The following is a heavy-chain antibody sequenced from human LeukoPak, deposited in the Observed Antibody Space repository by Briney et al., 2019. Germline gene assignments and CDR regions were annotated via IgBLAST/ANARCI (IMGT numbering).Heavy chain of an antibody. CDR1: GGSISSYY. J-gene: IGHJ4*02. CDR2: IYYSGST. Sequence: SETLSLTCTVSGGSISSYYWSWIRQPPGKGLEWIGYIYYSGSTNYNPSLKSRVTISVDTSKNQFSLKLSSVTAAGTAVYYCARSHLPNYVWGSYPDYWGQGTLVTVSS. D-gene: IGHD3-16*01. CDR3: ARSHLPNYVWGSYPDY. V-gene: IGHV4-59*08.